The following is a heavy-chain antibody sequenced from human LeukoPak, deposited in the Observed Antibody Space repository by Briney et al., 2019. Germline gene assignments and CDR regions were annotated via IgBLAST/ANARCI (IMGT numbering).Heavy chain of an antibody. CDR2: ISAYNGNT. Sequence: ASVKVSCKASGYTFTSYGISWVRQAPGQGLEWMGWISAYNGNTNYAQKFQGRVTITADESTSTAYMELSSLRSEDTAVYYCARGAYGDYAPGTYYYYGMDVWGQGTTVTVSS. J-gene: IGHJ6*02. CDR3: ARGAYGDYAPGTYYYYGMDV. CDR1: GYTFTSYG. D-gene: IGHD4-17*01. V-gene: IGHV1-18*01.